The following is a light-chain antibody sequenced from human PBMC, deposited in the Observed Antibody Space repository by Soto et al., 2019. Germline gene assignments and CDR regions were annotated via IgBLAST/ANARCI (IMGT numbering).Light chain of an antibody. Sequence: QSVLTQPPSVSAAPGQKVTISCSGSTSNIGNNYVSWFQQLPGTAPKLLIYENDKRPSGIPDRFSGSTSGTSATLGITGLQTGDEADYYCRTWDGSLSGYVFATGSRSPS. V-gene: IGLV1-51*02. CDR1: TSNIGNNY. J-gene: IGLJ1*01. CDR2: END. CDR3: RTWDGSLSGYV.